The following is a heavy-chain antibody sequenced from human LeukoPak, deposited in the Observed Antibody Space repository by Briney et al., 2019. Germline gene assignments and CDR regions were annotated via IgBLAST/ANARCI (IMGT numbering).Heavy chain of an antibody. D-gene: IGHD5-12*01. Sequence: SATLSLTCTVSGGSISSGGYYWSWIRQHPGKGLEWIGYIYYSGSTYYNPSLKSRVTISADTSKNQFSLKLSSVTAADTAVYYCAREGRTYSGYDLEHNWFDPWGQGTLVTVSP. CDR2: IYYSGST. CDR1: GGSISSGGYY. J-gene: IGHJ5*02. CDR3: AREGRTYSGYDLEHNWFDP. V-gene: IGHV4-31*03.